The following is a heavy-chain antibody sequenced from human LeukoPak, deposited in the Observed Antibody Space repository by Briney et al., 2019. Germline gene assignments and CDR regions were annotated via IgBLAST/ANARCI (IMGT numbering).Heavy chain of an antibody. D-gene: IGHD2-2*01. Sequence: GASVKVSCKASGGTFSSYAISWVRQAPGQGLEWMGRIIPILGIANYAQKFQGRVTITADKSTSTAYMELSSLRSEDTAVYYCARGVVVVPAAIHGWFDPWGQGTLVTVSS. J-gene: IGHJ5*02. CDR1: GGTFSSYA. CDR3: ARGVVVVPAAIHGWFDP. V-gene: IGHV1-69*04. CDR2: IIPILGIA.